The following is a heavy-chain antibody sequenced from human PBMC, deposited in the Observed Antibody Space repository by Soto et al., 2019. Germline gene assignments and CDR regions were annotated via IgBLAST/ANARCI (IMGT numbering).Heavy chain of an antibody. CDR3: AKDREVTTWINWFDP. CDR2: ISSSGSTI. D-gene: IGHD4-4*01. CDR1: GFTFSDYY. V-gene: IGHV3-11*01. J-gene: IGHJ5*02. Sequence: GGSLRLSCAASGFTFSDYYMSWIRQAPGKGLEWVSYISSSGSTIYYADSVKGRFTISRDNAKNTLYLQMNSLRAEDTAVYYCAKDREVTTWINWFDPWGQGTLVTVSS.